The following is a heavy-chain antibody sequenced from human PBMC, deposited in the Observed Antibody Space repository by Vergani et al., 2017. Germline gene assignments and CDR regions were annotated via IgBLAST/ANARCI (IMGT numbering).Heavy chain of an antibody. CDR1: GGTFSSYT. J-gene: IGHJ3*02. V-gene: IGHV1-69*02. CDR2: IIPILGIA. D-gene: IGHD4-17*01. Sequence: QVQLVQSGAEVKKPGSSVKVSCKASGGTFSSYTISWVRQAPGQGLEWMGRIIPILGIANYAQKFQGRVTITADKSTSTAYMELNSLRAEDTAVYYCARARDYGDSGDAFDIWGQGTMVTVSS. CDR3: ARARDYGDSGDAFDI.